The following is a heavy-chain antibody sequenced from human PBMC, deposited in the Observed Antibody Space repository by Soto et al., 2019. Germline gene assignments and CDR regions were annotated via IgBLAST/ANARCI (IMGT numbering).Heavy chain of an antibody. CDR3: ARGESIVVVPADNWFDP. J-gene: IGHJ5*02. D-gene: IGHD2-2*01. Sequence: VQLVESGGGLVQPGGSLRLSCAASGFTFSSYWMHWARQAPGKGLVWVSRINSDGSSTSYADSVKGRFTISRDNAKNTLYLQMNSLRAEDTAVYYCARGESIVVVPADNWFDPWGQGTLVTVSS. CDR2: INSDGSST. CDR1: GFTFSSYW. V-gene: IGHV3-74*01.